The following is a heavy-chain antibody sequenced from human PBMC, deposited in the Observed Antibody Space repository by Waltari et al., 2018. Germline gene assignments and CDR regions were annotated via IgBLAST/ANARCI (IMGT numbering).Heavy chain of an antibody. CDR1: GYIFTEYY. D-gene: IGHD3-10*01. J-gene: IGHJ5*02. CDR2: FNPDSGGT. V-gene: IGHV1-2*06. CDR3: VRGSGGYSWFDP. Sequence: QVQLVQSGAEVKKHGASVKVSCQASGYIFTEYYIHWVRQAPGRGLEWVGRFNPDSGGTNYAQKFQGRVTMTTDTSITTAYMELSRLTSDDTALYYCVRGSGGYSWFDPWGQGTLLTVSS.